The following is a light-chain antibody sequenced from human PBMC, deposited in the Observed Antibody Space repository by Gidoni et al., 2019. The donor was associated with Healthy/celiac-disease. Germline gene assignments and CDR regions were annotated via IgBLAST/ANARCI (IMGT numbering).Light chain of an antibody. CDR2: DAS. CDR3: QQRSNWPPGLT. V-gene: IGKV3-11*01. Sequence: EIVLTQSPATLSLSPGKRATLSCRASQSVSSYLAWYQQKPGQAPRLLIYDASNRATGIPARFSGSGSGTDFTLTISSLEPEDFAVYYCQQRSNWPPGLTFGGXTKVEIK. CDR1: QSVSSY. J-gene: IGKJ4*01.